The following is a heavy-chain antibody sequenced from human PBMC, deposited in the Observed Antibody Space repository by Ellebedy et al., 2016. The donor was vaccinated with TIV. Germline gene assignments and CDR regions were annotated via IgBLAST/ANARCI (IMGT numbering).Heavy chain of an antibody. V-gene: IGHV1-46*01. J-gene: IGHJ4*02. Sequence: ASVKVSCKASGYTFTTYYMHWVRQPPGQGLEWMGIINPRGGSTTCAQKFQGRVTMTRDTSTSTDYMELISLRSEDTAVYYCARGLSGSYSPRFDYWGLGTLVTVSS. CDR1: GYTFTTYY. D-gene: IGHD1-26*01. CDR2: INPRGGST. CDR3: ARGLSGSYSPRFDY.